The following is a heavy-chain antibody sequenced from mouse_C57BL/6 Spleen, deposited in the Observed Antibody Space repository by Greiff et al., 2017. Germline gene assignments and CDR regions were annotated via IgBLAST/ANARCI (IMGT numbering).Heavy chain of an antibody. J-gene: IGHJ3*01. CDR3: ARLYGSSPAWFAY. D-gene: IGHD1-1*01. CDR2: INYDGSST. Sequence: VKLQESEGGLVQPGSSMKLSCTASGFTFSDYSLAWVRQVPEKGLEWVANINYDGSSTYYLDSLKSRFIISRDTAKNILYLQMSSLKSEDTATYYCARLYGSSPAWFAYWGQGTLVTVSA. CDR1: GFTFSDYS. V-gene: IGHV5-16*01.